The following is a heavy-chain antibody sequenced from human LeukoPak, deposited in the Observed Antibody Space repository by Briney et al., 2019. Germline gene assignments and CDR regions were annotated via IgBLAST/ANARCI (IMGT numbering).Heavy chain of an antibody. CDR3: AREREIAARPGPVDY. CDR1: GFTFSSYG. CDR2: ISYDGSNK. V-gene: IGHV3-30*03. J-gene: IGHJ4*02. D-gene: IGHD6-6*01. Sequence: GGSLRLSCAASGFTFSSYGMHWVRQAPGKGLEWVAVISYDGSNKYYADSVKGRFTISRDNSKNTLYLQMNSLRAEDTAVYYCAREREIAARPGPVDYWGQGTLVTVSS.